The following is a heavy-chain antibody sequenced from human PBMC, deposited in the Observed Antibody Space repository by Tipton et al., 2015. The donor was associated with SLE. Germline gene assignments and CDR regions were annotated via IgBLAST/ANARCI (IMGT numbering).Heavy chain of an antibody. CDR1: GGSISSYY. J-gene: IGHJ4*02. CDR2: MYYSGST. CDR3: ARVAAAGTVDY. V-gene: IGHV4-59*01. D-gene: IGHD6-13*01. Sequence: LRLSCTVSGGSISSYYWGWIRQPPGKGLEWIGYMYYSGSTNYNPSLKSRVTISVDTSKNQFPLKLSSVTAADTAVYYCARVAAAGTVDYWGRGTLVSVSS.